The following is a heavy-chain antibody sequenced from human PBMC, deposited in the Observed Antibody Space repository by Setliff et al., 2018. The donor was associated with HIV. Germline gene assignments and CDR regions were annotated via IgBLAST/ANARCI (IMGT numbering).Heavy chain of an antibody. CDR1: GFTFNRYW. CDR3: ARDYTLRSDYSETFDY. V-gene: IGHV3-7*03. D-gene: IGHD2-15*01. Sequence: RLSCAASGFTFNRYWMSWVRQAPRKGLEWVANVKQDGSDKYYEDSVRGRFTISRDNAQNSLSLQMNSLGAEDTALYYCARDYTLRSDYSETFDYWGQGTLVTVSS. CDR2: VKQDGSDK. J-gene: IGHJ4*02.